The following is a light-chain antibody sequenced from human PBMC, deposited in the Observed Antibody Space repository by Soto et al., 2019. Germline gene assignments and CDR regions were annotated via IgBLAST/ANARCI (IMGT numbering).Light chain of an antibody. J-gene: IGKJ4*01. V-gene: IGKV3-11*01. CDR3: HQRYSWPLP. CDR1: QSVNNS. CDR2: DAS. Sequence: EFLLTHSPSTLSLSPGERATLSCRASQSVNNSLAGYQQKPRQTPRLLIFDASTRATGTPARFTGRGSGTEFTLTISSLEPEDFAVYYCHQRYSWPLPFGGGTKVDIK.